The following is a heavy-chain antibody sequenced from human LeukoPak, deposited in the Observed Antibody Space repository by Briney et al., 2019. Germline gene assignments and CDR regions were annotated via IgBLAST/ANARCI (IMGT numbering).Heavy chain of an antibody. CDR2: ISGSGGST. CDR3: ARSPHNVYCSGGSCLYDFDY. Sequence: PGGSLRPSCAASGFTFSNYAMSWVRQAPGKGLEWVSAISGSGGSTYYADSVKGRFTISRDNSKNTLYPQMNSLRAEDTAVYYCARSPHNVYCSGGSCLYDFDYWGQGTLVTVSS. CDR1: GFTFSNYA. V-gene: IGHV3-23*01. J-gene: IGHJ4*02. D-gene: IGHD2-15*01.